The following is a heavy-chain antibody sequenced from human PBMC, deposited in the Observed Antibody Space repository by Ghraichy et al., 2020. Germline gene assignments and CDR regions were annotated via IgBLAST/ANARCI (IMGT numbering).Heavy chain of an antibody. CDR2: IDHSGST. CDR1: GGSFSGYY. J-gene: IGHJ4*02. Sequence: ESLKISCAVYGGSFSGYYWSWIRQPPGKGLEWVGEIDHSGSTNYKPSLWGRVSISVDTSKKQFSLKLSSVTAADTAVYYCVRDRGSGLDWGQGTLVTVSS. V-gene: IGHV4-34*01. CDR3: VRDRGSGLD. D-gene: IGHD3-10*01.